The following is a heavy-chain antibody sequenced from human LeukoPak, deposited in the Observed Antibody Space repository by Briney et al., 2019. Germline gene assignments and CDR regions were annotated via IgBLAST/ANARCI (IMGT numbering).Heavy chain of an antibody. Sequence: GGSLRLSCVASGFTLSSYWMHWVRQAPGKGLVWVSRISPDVSSTSYADSLKGRFTISRDHAKNTLYLQMNSLRAEDTAVYYCARANGNYHGYFDYWGQGILVTVSS. J-gene: IGHJ4*02. V-gene: IGHV3-74*01. CDR3: ARANGNYHGYFDY. D-gene: IGHD1-7*01. CDR1: GFTLSSYW. CDR2: ISPDVSST.